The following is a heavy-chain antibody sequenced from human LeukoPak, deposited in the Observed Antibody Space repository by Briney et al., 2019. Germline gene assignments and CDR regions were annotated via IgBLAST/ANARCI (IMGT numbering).Heavy chain of an antibody. CDR3: ARSHWRGYSGYDSPPLFDY. Sequence: SETLSLTCTVSDDSISDYYRGWIRQPPGRGLEWIGYFHNSGTSTYNPSLKSRVTISADTSKNQFSLKLNSLTTADTAVYYCARSHWRGYSGYDSPPLFDYWGQGTLVTVSS. CDR2: FHNSGTS. V-gene: IGHV4-59*01. D-gene: IGHD5-12*01. CDR1: DDSISDYY. J-gene: IGHJ4*02.